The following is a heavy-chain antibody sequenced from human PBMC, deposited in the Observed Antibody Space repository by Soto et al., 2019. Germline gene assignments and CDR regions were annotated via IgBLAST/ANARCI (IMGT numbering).Heavy chain of an antibody. Sequence: QVQLVESGGGVVQPGRSLRLSCEASGFIFSSYGMHWVRQSPGKGLEWGAVIWYDGSKKYYADSVKGRFTISRDNSKNTMYLQMNSLRAEDTAVYYCARDRDYFDTSGYYYYFDYWGQGTLVTVSS. CDR2: IWYDGSKK. CDR1: GFIFSSYG. J-gene: IGHJ4*02. D-gene: IGHD3-22*01. V-gene: IGHV3-33*01. CDR3: ARDRDYFDTSGYYYYFDY.